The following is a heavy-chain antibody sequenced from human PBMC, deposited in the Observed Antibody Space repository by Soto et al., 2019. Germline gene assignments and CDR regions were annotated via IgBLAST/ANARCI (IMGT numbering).Heavy chain of an antibody. CDR3: TRITLCSEGNCFARAAVDF. CDR1: GFTFSNYW. Sequence: VQLVESGGGLVHPGGSLRLSCAASGFTFSNYWMHWVRQAPGKGPVWVSRINREGGSTAYADSVKGRFTISRDDAENTLFLQTNSLRAEDMAVYYWTRITLCSEGNCFARAAVDFWGQGKMVSVSS. V-gene: IGHV3-74*01. D-gene: IGHD2-15*01. CDR2: INREGGST. J-gene: IGHJ3*01.